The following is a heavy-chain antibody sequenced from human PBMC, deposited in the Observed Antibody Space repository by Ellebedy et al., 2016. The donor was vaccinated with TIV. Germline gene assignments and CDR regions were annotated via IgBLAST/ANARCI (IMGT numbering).Heavy chain of an antibody. CDR1: GFIFNNYG. Sequence: GESLKISCAASGFIFNNYGMHWVRRAPGKELEWVAVVAWDGTVQYYTDSVKGRFTIPRDNSKNTLYLQMNSLRPEDTAMYYCAKEPKIHAGPWYFDLWGRGTLVTVSS. J-gene: IGHJ2*01. CDR2: VAWDGTVQ. CDR3: AKEPKIHAGPWYFDL. D-gene: IGHD5-18*01. V-gene: IGHV3-30*18.